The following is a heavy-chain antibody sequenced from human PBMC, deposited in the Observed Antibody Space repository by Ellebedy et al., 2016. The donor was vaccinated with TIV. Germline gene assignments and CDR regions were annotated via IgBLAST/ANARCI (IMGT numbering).Heavy chain of an antibody. D-gene: IGHD2/OR15-2a*01. V-gene: IGHV3-74*01. CDR3: ARDRSMTPDS. Sequence: GGSLRLSXAASGFSFSNYWIHWVRQAPGKGLVWVSIINTDGTAKRYADSVKGRFTIPRDNAKNTLYLQMNSLRADDTAVYYCARDRSMTPDSWGQGSLVTVS. CDR1: GFSFSNYW. J-gene: IGHJ4*02. CDR2: INTDGTAK.